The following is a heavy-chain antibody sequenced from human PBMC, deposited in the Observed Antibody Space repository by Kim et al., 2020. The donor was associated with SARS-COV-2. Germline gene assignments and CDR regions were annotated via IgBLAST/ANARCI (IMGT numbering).Heavy chain of an antibody. J-gene: IGHJ3*02. CDR3: AKGDYYDSSGYFDAFDI. Sequence: KGRFTISRDNSKNTLYLQMNSLRAEDTAVYYCAKGDYYDSSGYFDAFDIWGQGTMVTVSS. D-gene: IGHD3-22*01. V-gene: IGHV3-30*02.